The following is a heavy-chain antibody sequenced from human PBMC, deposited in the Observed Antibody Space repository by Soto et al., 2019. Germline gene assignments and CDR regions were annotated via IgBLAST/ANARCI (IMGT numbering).Heavy chain of an antibody. V-gene: IGHV3-30*03. CDR1: GFTFSSYG. J-gene: IGHJ4*02. D-gene: IGHD6-25*01. CDR2: ISHDGKKK. CDR3: AAGLGRGLDY. Sequence: QVHLVESGGGVLQPGTSLRLSCAASGFTFSSYGMHWARQAPGKGLEWVAVISHDGKKKYYADSVRGLLTIYRDNSKNTLYLQMNTLGPEDTSIYYCAAGLGRGLDYWGQGTLVTVSS.